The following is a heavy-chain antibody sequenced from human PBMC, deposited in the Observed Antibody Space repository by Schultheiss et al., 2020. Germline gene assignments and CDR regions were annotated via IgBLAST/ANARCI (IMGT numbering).Heavy chain of an antibody. J-gene: IGHJ4*02. Sequence: SETLSLTCTVSGGSISSYYWSWIRQPPGKGLEWIGYIYYSGSTNYNPSLKSRVTISVDTSKNQFSLKLSSVTAADTAVYYCARGDTGGYYFDYWGQGTLVTVSS. CDR3: ARGDTGGYYFDY. CDR2: IYYSGST. CDR1: GGSISSYY. D-gene: IGHD3-10*01. V-gene: IGHV4-59*01.